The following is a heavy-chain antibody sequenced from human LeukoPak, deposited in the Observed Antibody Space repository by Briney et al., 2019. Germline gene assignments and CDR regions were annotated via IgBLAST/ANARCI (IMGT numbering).Heavy chain of an antibody. CDR3: ATYDSSGYYYDASFDY. J-gene: IGHJ4*02. CDR1: GFTFSSYG. CDR2: IWYDGSNK. D-gene: IGHD3-22*01. V-gene: IGHV3-33*08. Sequence: QPGGSLRLSCAASGFTFSSYGMHWVRQAPGKGLEWAAVIWYDGSNKYYADSVKGRFTISRDNSKNTLYLQMNSLRAEDTAVYHCATYDSSGYYYDASFDYWGQGTLVTVSS.